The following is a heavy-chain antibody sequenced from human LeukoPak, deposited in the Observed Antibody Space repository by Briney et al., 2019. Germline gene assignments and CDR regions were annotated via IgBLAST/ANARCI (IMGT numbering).Heavy chain of an antibody. J-gene: IGHJ4*02. CDR3: LRWIDY. CDR2: IYYSGST. Sequence: NPSQTLSLTCTVSGGSISSGGYHWNWIRQHPGKSLEWIGYIYYSGSTYYNPSLESRVTISVDTSKNQFSLRLSSVTAADTAVYYCLRWIDYWGQGTLVTVSS. V-gene: IGHV4-31*03. CDR1: GGSISSGGYH. D-gene: IGHD5-24*01.